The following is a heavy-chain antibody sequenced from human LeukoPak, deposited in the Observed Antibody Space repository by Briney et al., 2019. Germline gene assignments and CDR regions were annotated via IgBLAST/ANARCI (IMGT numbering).Heavy chain of an antibody. CDR2: IRYDGSNK. Sequence: TGGSLRLSCAAPGFTFSSYGMHWVRQAPGKGLEWVAFIRYDGSNKYYADSVKGRFTISRDNSKNTLYLQMNSLRAEDTAVYYCAKPRVTAIPHDAFDIWGQGTMVTVSS. D-gene: IGHD2-21*02. CDR3: AKPRVTAIPHDAFDI. V-gene: IGHV3-30*02. J-gene: IGHJ3*02. CDR1: GFTFSSYG.